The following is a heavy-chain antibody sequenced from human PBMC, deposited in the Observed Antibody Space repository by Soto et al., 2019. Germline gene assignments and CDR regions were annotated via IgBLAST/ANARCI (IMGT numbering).Heavy chain of an antibody. Sequence: EVQLLESGGGLVQPGGSLRLSCAASGFTFSSYAMSWVRQAPGKGLEWVSVISGSGGSTYYADSVKGRFTISRDNSKNTLYLQMNSLRGEDPAVYYCPKDPGAWYCYFDLWGRGTLVTVSS. J-gene: IGHJ2*01. CDR1: GFTFSSYA. V-gene: IGHV3-23*01. CDR2: ISGSGGST. D-gene: IGHD4-17*01. CDR3: PKDPGAWYCYFDL.